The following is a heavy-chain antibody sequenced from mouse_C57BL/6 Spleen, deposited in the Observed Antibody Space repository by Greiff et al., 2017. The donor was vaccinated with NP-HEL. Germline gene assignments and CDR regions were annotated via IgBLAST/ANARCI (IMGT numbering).Heavy chain of an antibody. CDR2: IDPSDSYT. CDR3: ARVDY. J-gene: IGHJ2*01. Sequence: QVQLQQPGAELVRPGPSVKLSCKASGYTFTSYWMHWVKQRPGQGLEWIGVIDPSDSYTNYNQKFKGKATLTVDTSSSTAYMQLSSLTSEDSAVYYCARVDYWGQGTTLTVSS. CDR1: GYTFTSYW. V-gene: IGHV1-59*01.